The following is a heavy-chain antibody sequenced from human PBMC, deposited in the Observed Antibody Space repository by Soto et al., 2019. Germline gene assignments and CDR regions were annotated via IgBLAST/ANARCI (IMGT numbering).Heavy chain of an antibody. D-gene: IGHD2-2*01. CDR1: GFTFSSYA. V-gene: IGHV3-30-3*01. CDR2: ISYDGSNK. J-gene: IGHJ6*02. Sequence: QVQLVESGGGVVQPGRSLRLSCAASGFTFSSYAMHWVRQAPGKGLEWVAVISYDGSNKYYADSVKGRFTISRDNSKNTLYLQMNSLRAEDTAVYYCARDLLSCPSCLKHLTYGMDVWGQGTTVTVSS. CDR3: ARDLLSCPSCLKHLTYGMDV.